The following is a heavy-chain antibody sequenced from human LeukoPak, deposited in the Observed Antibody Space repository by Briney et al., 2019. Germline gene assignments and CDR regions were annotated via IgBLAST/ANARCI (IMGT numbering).Heavy chain of an antibody. Sequence: GGSLRLSCAASGFTFSSFAMSWVRQAPGKGLEWVSTISGGGITTYYADSAKGRFTISRDNSKNTLYLQMNSLTAADTAVYYCPRQSYASGWNPFDYWGQGILVTVSS. V-gene: IGHV3-23*01. D-gene: IGHD6-19*01. CDR3: PRQSYASGWNPFDY. CDR2: ISGGGITT. J-gene: IGHJ4*02. CDR1: GFTFSSFA.